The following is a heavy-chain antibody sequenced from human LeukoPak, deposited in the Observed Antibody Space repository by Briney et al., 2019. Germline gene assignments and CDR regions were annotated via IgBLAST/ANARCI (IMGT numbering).Heavy chain of an antibody. D-gene: IGHD6-13*01. J-gene: IGHJ4*02. CDR2: INPNSGGA. CDR1: GYTFTEYY. Sequence: GASVKVSCKASGYTFTEYYMHWVRQAPGQGLEWMGWINPNSGGANYAENFQGRVAMTRDTSISTAYMELSSLRYDDTAVYYCARDRSSSWWGVSDYWGQGTLVTVSS. CDR3: ARDRSSSWWGVSDY. V-gene: IGHV1-2*02.